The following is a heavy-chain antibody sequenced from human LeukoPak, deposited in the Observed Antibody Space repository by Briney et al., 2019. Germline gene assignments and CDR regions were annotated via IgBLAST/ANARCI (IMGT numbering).Heavy chain of an antibody. CDR1: EFTFSNYG. CDR3: AKGDSGFYFCFDH. CDR2: ILSDGSDK. D-gene: IGHD3-22*01. V-gene: IGHV3-30*18. J-gene: IGHJ4*02. Sequence: GGSLRLSCAASEFTFSNYGMHWVRQAPGKGLEWVAAILSDGSDKYYADSVKGRFTISRDNSKNTLYLQMNSLRAEDTAVYYCAKGDSGFYFCFDHWGQGTLVTVSS.